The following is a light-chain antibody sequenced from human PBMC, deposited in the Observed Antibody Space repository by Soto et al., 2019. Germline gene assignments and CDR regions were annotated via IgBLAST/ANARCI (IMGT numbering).Light chain of an antibody. Sequence: QSVLTQPASVSGSPGQSITISCTGTSSDVGGYNYVSWYQQHPGKAPKLMIYDVSNRPSGVSNRFSGSKSGNTASLTISGLQAEDEADYYCSSSTTSTVFGPVTKVTVL. CDR1: SSDVGGYNY. J-gene: IGLJ1*01. V-gene: IGLV2-14*03. CDR3: SSSTTSTV. CDR2: DVS.